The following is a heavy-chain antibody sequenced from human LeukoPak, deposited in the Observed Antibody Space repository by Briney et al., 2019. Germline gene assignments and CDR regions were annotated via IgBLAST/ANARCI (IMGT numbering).Heavy chain of an antibody. Sequence: GGSLRLSCAASGFTISVAAMTWVRQAPGKGLEWVSLIGASGESTYYADAVKGRFTISRDNSKNTLSLQMNSLRAEDTAVYYCAKDEGSSGSYPGRDAFDIWGQGTMVTVSS. CDR1: GFTISVAA. CDR3: AKDEGSSGSYPGRDAFDI. D-gene: IGHD1-26*01. V-gene: IGHV3-23*01. J-gene: IGHJ3*02. CDR2: IGASGEST.